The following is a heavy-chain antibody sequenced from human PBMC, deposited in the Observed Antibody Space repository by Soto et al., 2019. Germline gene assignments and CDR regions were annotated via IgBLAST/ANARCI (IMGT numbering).Heavy chain of an antibody. Sequence: PGGSLRLSCAASGFTFSSYGMHWVRQAPGKGLEWVAVISYDGSNKYYADSVKGRFTISRDNSKNTLYLQMNSLRAKDTAVYYCARRSSSRYFDYWGQGTLVTVSS. CDR1: GFTFSSYG. D-gene: IGHD6-13*01. V-gene: IGHV3-30*03. CDR2: ISYDGSNK. J-gene: IGHJ4*02. CDR3: ARRSSSRYFDY.